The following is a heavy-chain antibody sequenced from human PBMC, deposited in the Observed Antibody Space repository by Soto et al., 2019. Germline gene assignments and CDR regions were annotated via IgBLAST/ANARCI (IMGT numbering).Heavy chain of an antibody. V-gene: IGHV4-59*01. CDR2: IYYSGST. D-gene: IGHD1-26*01. J-gene: IGHJ6*02. Sequence: SETLSLTCTVSGGSISSYYWSWIRQPPGEGLEWIGYIYYSGSTNYNPSLKSRVTISVDTSKNQFSLKLSSVTAADTAVYYCARDPKMGSGSYDYYYGRDGWGQGTTVTVSS. CDR1: GGSISSYY. CDR3: ARDPKMGSGSYDYYYGRDG.